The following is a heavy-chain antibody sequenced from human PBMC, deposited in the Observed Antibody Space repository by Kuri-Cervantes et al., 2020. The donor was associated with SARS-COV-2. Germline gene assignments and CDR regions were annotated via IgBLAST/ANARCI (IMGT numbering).Heavy chain of an antibody. CDR2: LSSSSSYI. D-gene: IGHD3-10*01. CDR3: ARERGSGTRYYYYYYMDV. V-gene: IGHV3-21*04. J-gene: IGHJ6*03. Sequence: GGSLRLSCAASGFIFSTYGMNWVRQAPGKGLEWVSSLSSSSSYIYYADSVRGRFTISRDNARNSLHLQMNSLRVDDTAVYYCARERGSGTRYYYYYYMDVWGKGTTVTVSS. CDR1: GFIFSTYG.